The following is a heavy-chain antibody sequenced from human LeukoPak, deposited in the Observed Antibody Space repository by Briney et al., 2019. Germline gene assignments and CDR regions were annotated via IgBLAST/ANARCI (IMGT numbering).Heavy chain of an antibody. CDR3: ARDSNPHSSGYCFDAFDM. Sequence: GGSLRLSCAASGFTFSSYSMNWVRQAPGKGLEWVANIKRDESNKYYVDSVEGRFTISRDNTKNSLYLQMNSLRAEDTAVYYCARDSNPHSSGYCFDAFDMWGQGTMVTVSS. CDR2: IKRDESNK. CDR1: GFTFSSYS. J-gene: IGHJ3*02. D-gene: IGHD3-22*01. V-gene: IGHV3-7*01.